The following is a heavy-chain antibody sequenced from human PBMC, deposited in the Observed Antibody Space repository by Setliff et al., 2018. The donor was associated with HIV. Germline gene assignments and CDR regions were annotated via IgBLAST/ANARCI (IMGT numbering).Heavy chain of an antibody. CDR3: TRTSRAAY. Sequence: PGGSLRLSCAASGFTFSTFSVNWVRQAPGKGLEWVSYINNISSTISYADSVKGRFTISRDNAKSSLYLQMNSLRAEDTAVYYCTRTSRAAYWGRGTLVTVS. CDR2: INNISSTI. V-gene: IGHV3-48*01. D-gene: IGHD6-25*01. CDR1: GFTFSTFS. J-gene: IGHJ4*02.